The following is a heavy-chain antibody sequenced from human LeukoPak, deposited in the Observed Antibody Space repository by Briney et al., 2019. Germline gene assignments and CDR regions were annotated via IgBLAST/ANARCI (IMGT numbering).Heavy chain of an antibody. J-gene: IGHJ3*02. V-gene: IGHV1-2*02. Sequence: AASVKVSCKASGYTFTDYYIHWVRQAPGQGLEWMGWINPKSGGTNYAQKFQARVTMTRDTSISKVYMELSRLRSDDTAVYYCARGGDYHDISGYSDDAFDIWGQGTMVTVSS. CDR2: INPKSGGT. CDR3: ARGGDYHDISGYSDDAFDI. CDR1: GYTFTDYY. D-gene: IGHD3-22*01.